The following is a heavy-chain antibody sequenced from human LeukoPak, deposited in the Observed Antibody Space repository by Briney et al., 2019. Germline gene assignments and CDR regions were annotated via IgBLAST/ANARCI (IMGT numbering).Heavy chain of an antibody. CDR2: ISWNSGSI. CDR3: AKGTKWAVAGWFDP. V-gene: IGHV3-9*01. J-gene: IGHJ5*02. CDR1: GFTFDDYA. Sequence: GGSLRLSCAASGFTFDDYAMHWVRQAPGKGLEWVSGISWNSGSIGYADSVKGRFTISRDNAKNSLYLQMNSLRAEDTALYYCAKGTKWAVAGWFDPWGQGTLVTVSS. D-gene: IGHD6-19*01.